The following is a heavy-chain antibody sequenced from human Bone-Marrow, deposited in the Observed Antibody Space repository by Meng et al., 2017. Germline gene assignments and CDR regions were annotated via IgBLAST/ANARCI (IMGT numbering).Heavy chain of an antibody. CDR1: GFTFSNVW. CDR2: IKSKTDGGTT. J-gene: IGHJ4*02. V-gene: IGHV3-15*01. D-gene: IGHD3-22*01. Sequence: GGRLRKTGVSLRRSCAASGFTFSNVWMSWGRQAPGKGLDWVGRIKSKTDGGTTDYAAPVKGRFTISRDDSKNTLYLQMNSLKTEDTAVYYCTTDIYYDSSLWGQGTLVTVSS. CDR3: TTDIYYDSSL.